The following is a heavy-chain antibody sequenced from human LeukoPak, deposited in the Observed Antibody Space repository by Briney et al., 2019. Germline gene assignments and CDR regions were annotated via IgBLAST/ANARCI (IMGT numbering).Heavy chain of an antibody. CDR3: ARESGDY. CDR1: GGSFSGYY. V-gene: IGHV4-34*01. Sequence: PSETLSLTCAVYGGSFSGYYWSWIRQPPGKGLEWIGEINHSGSINYNPSLKSRVTISVDTSKNQFSLKLSSVTAADTAVYYCARESGDYWGQGTLVTVSS. J-gene: IGHJ4*02. CDR2: INHSGSI. D-gene: IGHD3-10*01.